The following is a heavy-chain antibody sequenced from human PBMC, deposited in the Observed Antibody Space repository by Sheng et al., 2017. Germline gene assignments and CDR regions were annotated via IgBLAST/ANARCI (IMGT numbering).Heavy chain of an antibody. CDR2: ISAYNGDT. CDR1: GYTFTTYG. Sequence: QVQLVQSGAEVKKPGASVKVSCKASGYTFTTYGISWVRQAPGQGLEWMGWISAYNGDTNYAQRLQGRVTMTTDTSTSTAYMELRSLRSDDTAVYYCVRDLLHCGGDCFSDCFDYWARNPGHRLL. D-gene: IGHD2-21*01. CDR3: VRDLLHCGGDCFSDCFDY. V-gene: IGHV1-18*01. J-gene: IGHJ4*01.